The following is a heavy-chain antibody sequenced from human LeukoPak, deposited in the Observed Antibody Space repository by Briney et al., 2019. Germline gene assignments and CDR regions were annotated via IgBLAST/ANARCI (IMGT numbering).Heavy chain of an antibody. V-gene: IGHV4-38-2*02. CDR1: GYSISSGYY. J-gene: IGHJ1*01. CDR3: ARDEKGGHSGSYTAEYFQH. D-gene: IGHD1-26*01. CDR2: IYHSGST. Sequence: SETPSLTCTVSGYSISSGYYWGWIRQPPGKGLEWIGSIYHSGSTYYNPSLKSRVTISVDTSKNQFSLKLSSVTAADTAVYYCARDEKGGHSGSYTAEYFQHWGQGTLVTVSS.